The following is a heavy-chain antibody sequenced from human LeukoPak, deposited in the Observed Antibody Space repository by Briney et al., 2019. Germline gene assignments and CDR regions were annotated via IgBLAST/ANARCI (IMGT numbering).Heavy chain of an antibody. Sequence: PSETLSLTCAVYGGSFSGYYWSWIRQPPGKGLEWIGEINHSGSTNYNPSLKSRVTISVDTSKNQFSLKLSSVTAADTAVYYCASFGAIGCIAAAGWTQFDYWGQGTLVTVSS. V-gene: IGHV4-34*01. CDR1: GGSFSGYY. CDR3: ASFGAIGCIAAAGWTQFDY. D-gene: IGHD6-13*01. J-gene: IGHJ4*02. CDR2: INHSGST.